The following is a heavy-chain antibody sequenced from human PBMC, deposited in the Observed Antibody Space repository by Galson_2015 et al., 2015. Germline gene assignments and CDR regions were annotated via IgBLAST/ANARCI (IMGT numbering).Heavy chain of an antibody. J-gene: IGHJ4*02. CDR2: ISSSSSTI. CDR1: GFTFSSYS. CDR3: ARVQLKVATRVDY. V-gene: IGHV3-48*02. Sequence: SLRLSCAASGFTFSSYSMNWVRQAPGKGLEWVSYISSSSSTIYYADSVKGRFTISRDNAKNSLYLQMNSLRDEDTAVYYCARVQLKVATRVDYWSQGTLVTVSS. D-gene: IGHD5-12*01.